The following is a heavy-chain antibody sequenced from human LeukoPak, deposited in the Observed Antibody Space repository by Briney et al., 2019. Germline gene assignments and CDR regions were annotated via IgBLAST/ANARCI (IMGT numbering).Heavy chain of an antibody. V-gene: IGHV4-39*07. J-gene: IGHJ4*02. CDR1: GGSISSSSYY. CDR3: ARGSITMSDY. Sequence: SETLSLTCTVSGGSISSSSYYWGWIRQPPGKGLEWIGSIYYSGSTYYNPSLKSRVTISVDTSKNQFSLKLSSVTAADTAVYYCARGSITMSDYWGQGTLVTVSS. D-gene: IGHD3-22*01. CDR2: IYYSGST.